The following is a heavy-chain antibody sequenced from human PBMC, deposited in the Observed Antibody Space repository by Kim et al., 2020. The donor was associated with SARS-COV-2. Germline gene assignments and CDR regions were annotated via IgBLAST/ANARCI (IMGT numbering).Heavy chain of an antibody. D-gene: IGHD5-12*01. J-gene: IGHJ5*02. CDR3: VRELVGSDDL. CDR2: LNEDGSTT. V-gene: IGHV3-74*01. CDR1: GFTFSNYW. Sequence: GGSLRLSCAASGFTFSNYWMHWVRQAPGKGPVWVSRLNEDGSTTNYADSVKGRFTISRDNARNTLDLHMDSLRAEDTALYYCVRELVGSDDLWGQGTLVTVSS.